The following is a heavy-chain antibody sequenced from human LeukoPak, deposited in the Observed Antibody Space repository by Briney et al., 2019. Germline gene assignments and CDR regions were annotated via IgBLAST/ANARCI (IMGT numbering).Heavy chain of an antibody. CDR3: ARAGNTRFDY. CDR1: GFTSGDYA. D-gene: IGHD2/OR15-2a*01. J-gene: IGHJ4*02. Sequence: GGSLRLSCTASGFTSGDYAMSWVRQAPGKGLEWVSSISGSDGSTYYADSVKGRFTISRDNSKNTLYLQMNSLRAEDTAVYYCARAGNTRFDYWGQGTLVTVSS. V-gene: IGHV3-23*01. CDR2: ISGSDGST.